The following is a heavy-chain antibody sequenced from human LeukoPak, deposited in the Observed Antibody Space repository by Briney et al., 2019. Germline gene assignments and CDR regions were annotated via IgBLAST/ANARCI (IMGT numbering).Heavy chain of an antibody. D-gene: IGHD6-6*01. CDR2: IYYSGST. V-gene: IGHV4-59*11. CDR1: GGSISSHY. Sequence: SETLSLTCTVSGGSISSHYWSWIRQPPGKGLEWIGYIYYSGSTNYNPSLKSRVTISVDTSKNQFSLKLSSVTAADTAVCYCAREVSSSNFDYWGQGTLVTVSS. J-gene: IGHJ4*02. CDR3: AREVSSSNFDY.